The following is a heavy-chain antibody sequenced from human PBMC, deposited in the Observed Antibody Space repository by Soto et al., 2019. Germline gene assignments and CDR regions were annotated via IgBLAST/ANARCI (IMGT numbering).Heavy chain of an antibody. J-gene: IGHJ4*02. D-gene: IGHD3-22*01. Sequence: GGSLRLSCAASGFTFSSYAMTWVRQAPGKGLEWVSVISGSGGSTHYADSVKGRSTIARDNSKNTLYLQVNSLRAEDTAVYYCAKYQPMTQPRPYFDYWGQGTLVTVSS. V-gene: IGHV3-23*01. CDR1: GFTFSSYA. CDR2: ISGSGGST. CDR3: AKYQPMTQPRPYFDY.